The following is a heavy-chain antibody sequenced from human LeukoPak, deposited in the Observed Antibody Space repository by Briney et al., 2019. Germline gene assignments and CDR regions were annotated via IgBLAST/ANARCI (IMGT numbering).Heavy chain of an antibody. Sequence: SETLSLTCTVSGGSISSGGYYWSWIRQPPGKGLEWIGYIYHSGSTYYNPSLKSRVTISVDRSKNQFSLKLSSVTAADTAVYYCARQRWYGAAAAPDYWGQGTLVTVSS. D-gene: IGHD6-13*01. J-gene: IGHJ4*02. CDR3: ARQRWYGAAAAPDY. CDR1: GGSISSGGYY. CDR2: IYHSGST. V-gene: IGHV4-30-2*01.